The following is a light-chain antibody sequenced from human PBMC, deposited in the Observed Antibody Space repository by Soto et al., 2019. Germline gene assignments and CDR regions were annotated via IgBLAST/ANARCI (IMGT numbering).Light chain of an antibody. CDR1: QSIRTW. V-gene: IGKV1-5*03. J-gene: IGKJ1*01. CDR3: QQFGAGLPWT. CDR2: KAS. Sequence: DIQVTQSPSTLSASVGDRVTITCRASQSIRTWLAWFQQKPGRAPKVLISKASILESGVPSRFSGDGSGTEFTLTISSLQTDDFATYYCQQFGAGLPWTFGQGTKVELK.